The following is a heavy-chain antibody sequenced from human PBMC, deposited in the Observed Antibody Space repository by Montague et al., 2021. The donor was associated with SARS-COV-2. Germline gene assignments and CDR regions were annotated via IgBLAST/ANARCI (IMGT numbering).Heavy chain of an antibody. D-gene: IGHD6-6*01. Sequence: TLSLTCTVSGASITSGSYYWSWIRQPAATRLEWIGRKYTTGSTNYDPSLKSRVAISVDTSKNQFSLKLSSVTAADTAVYYCARAGEQLVRGRWYFDYWGQGILVTVSP. CDR3: ARAGEQLVRGRWYFDY. CDR2: KYTTGST. CDR1: GASITSGSYY. V-gene: IGHV4-61*02. J-gene: IGHJ4*02.